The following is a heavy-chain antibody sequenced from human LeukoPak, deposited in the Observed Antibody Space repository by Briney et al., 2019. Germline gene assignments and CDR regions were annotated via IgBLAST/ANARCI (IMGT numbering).Heavy chain of an antibody. Sequence: ASVKVSCKASGYTFTNYGISRVRQAPGQGLEWMGWISPYNGNTYHTQKVQGRVTMTTDTSTSTAYMELRSLGSDDTAVYYCARVTGGDYDILTGYPGYYFDYWGQGALVTVSS. CDR2: ISPYNGNT. D-gene: IGHD3-9*01. CDR1: GYTFTNYG. CDR3: ARVTGGDYDILTGYPGYYFDY. J-gene: IGHJ4*02. V-gene: IGHV1-18*01.